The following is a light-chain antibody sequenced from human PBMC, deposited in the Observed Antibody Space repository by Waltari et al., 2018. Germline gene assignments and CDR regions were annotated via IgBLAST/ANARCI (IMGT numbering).Light chain of an antibody. Sequence: QSVLTKPPSASGTPGQRVTISCSGTSSNIGRNTVNWYQKPPGTAPTLLIYRNNQRPSGVPDRFSGSKSGHTASLAITGLQAADEADYYCAAYAGSLNVPVFGGGTKLTVL. V-gene: IGLV1-44*01. CDR3: AAYAGSLNVPV. J-gene: IGLJ2*01. CDR2: RNN. CDR1: SSNIGRNT.